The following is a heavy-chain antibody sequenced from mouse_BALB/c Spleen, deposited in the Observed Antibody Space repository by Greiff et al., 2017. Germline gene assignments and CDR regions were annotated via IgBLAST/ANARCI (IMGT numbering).Heavy chain of an antibody. CDR3: ARAGDRYDVFAY. Sequence: EVHLVESGGGLVKPGGSLKLSCAASGFTFSDYYMYWVRQTPEKRLEWVATISDGGSYTYYPDSVKGRFTISRDNAKNNLYLQMSSLKSEDTAMYYCARAGDRYDVFAYWGQGTLVTVSA. CDR2: ISDGGSYT. J-gene: IGHJ3*01. CDR1: GFTFSDYY. V-gene: IGHV5-4*02. D-gene: IGHD2-14*01.